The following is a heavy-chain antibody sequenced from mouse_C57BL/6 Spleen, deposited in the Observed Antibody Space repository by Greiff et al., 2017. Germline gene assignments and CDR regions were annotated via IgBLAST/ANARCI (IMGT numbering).Heavy chain of an antibody. CDR3: AINYVGYFDV. Sequence: EVKLVESGGGLVKPGGSLKLSCAASGFTFSDYGMHWVRQAPEKGLEWVAYISSGSSTIYYADTVKGRFTISRDNAKNTLFLQMTSLKSEDTAMYYCAINYVGYFDVWGTGTTVTVSS. CDR1: GFTFSDYG. CDR2: ISSGSSTI. V-gene: IGHV5-17*01. J-gene: IGHJ1*03. D-gene: IGHD2-1*01.